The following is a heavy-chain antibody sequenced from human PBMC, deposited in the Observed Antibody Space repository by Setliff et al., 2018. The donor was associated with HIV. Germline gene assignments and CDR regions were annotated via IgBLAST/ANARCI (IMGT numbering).Heavy chain of an antibody. CDR2: ISAYNGNT. D-gene: IGHD6-13*01. Sequence: RASVKVSCKASGYTFTSYGISWVRQAPGQGLEWMGWISAYNGNTNYAQKLQGRVTMTTDTSTSTAYMELRSLRSDDTAVYYCASHSHYYYYGMDVWGQGTTVTVSS. CDR1: GYTFTSYG. J-gene: IGHJ6*02. CDR3: ASHSHYYYYGMDV. V-gene: IGHV1-18*01.